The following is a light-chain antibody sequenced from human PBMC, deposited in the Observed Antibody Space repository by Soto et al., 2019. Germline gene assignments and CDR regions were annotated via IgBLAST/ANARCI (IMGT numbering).Light chain of an antibody. CDR3: QHYDFPRT. CDR2: ATS. J-gene: IGKJ1*01. Sequence: EIVLTQSPGTLSLSPGESATLSCRASQSVGSGFLAWYQQKPGQPPRLLIYATSTRATGVPDRFSGSGSGNYFTLSISMLEHEFVAEYCWQHYDFPRTFGQGTKVEMK. CDR1: QSVGSGF. V-gene: IGKV3-20*01.